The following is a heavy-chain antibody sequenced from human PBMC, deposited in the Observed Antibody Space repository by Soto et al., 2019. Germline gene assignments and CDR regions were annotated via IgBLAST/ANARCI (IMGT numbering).Heavy chain of an antibody. V-gene: IGHV4-34*01. CDR1: GGSFSGYY. CDR3: AITRPGIAAAGTRDY. D-gene: IGHD6-13*01. CDR2: INHSGST. J-gene: IGHJ4*02. Sequence: PSETLSLTCAVYGGSFSGYYWSWIRQPPGKGLEWIGEINHSGSTNYNPSLKSRVTISVDTSKNQFSLKLSSVTAADTAVYYCAITRPGIAAAGTRDYWGQGTLVTVSS.